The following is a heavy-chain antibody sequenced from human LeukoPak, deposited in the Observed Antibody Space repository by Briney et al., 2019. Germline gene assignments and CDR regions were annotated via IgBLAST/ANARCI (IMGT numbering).Heavy chain of an antibody. Sequence: ASVKVSCKVSGYTLTELSMHWVRQAPGKGLEWMGGFDPEDGETIYAQKYQGRVTLTEDTSTDTSYLELSSLTSEDTAVYYCLTVLYGRPWNPVGGGGLWGQGTLVTVSS. CDR3: LTVLYGRPWNPVGGGGL. CDR2: FDPEDGET. J-gene: IGHJ4*02. V-gene: IGHV1-24*01. D-gene: IGHD1-1*01. CDR1: GYTLTELS.